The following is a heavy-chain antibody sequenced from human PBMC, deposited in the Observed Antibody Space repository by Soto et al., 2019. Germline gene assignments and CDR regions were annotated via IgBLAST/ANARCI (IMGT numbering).Heavy chain of an antibody. CDR2: INPNSGGT. V-gene: IGHV1-2*02. J-gene: IGHJ4*02. CDR3: ARVASGNYLNPFDY. D-gene: IGHD1-26*01. Sequence: ASVTVSCKASGYTFTSYYIYWVRQAPGQGLEWMGWINPNSGGTDYAQKFQGRVTMTRDTSISTAYMELSSLRSDDTAVYYCARVASGNYLNPFDYWGQGTLVTVSS. CDR1: GYTFTSYY.